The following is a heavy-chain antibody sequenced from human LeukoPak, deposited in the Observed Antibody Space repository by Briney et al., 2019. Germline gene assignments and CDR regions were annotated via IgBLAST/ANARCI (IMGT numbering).Heavy chain of an antibody. CDR1: GFTFSSYG. Sequence: GGSLRLSCAASGFTFSSYGMHWVRQAPGKGLEWVAFIRYDGSNKYYADSVKGRFTISRDNAKNSLYLQMNSLRAEDTAVYYCARFSLHPDYYGYVWGSYRSIISDAFDIWGQGTMVTVSS. CDR2: IRYDGSNK. J-gene: IGHJ3*02. CDR3: ARFSLHPDYYGYVWGSYRSIISDAFDI. D-gene: IGHD3-16*02. V-gene: IGHV3-30*02.